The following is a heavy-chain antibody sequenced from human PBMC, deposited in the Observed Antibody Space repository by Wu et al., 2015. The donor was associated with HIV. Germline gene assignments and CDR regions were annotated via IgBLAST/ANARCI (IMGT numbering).Heavy chain of an antibody. V-gene: IGHV1-69*05. CDR1: GSTFNA. Sequence: QDHLVQSGAEVKKPGSSVKISCKASGSTFNAVNWLRQAPGQGLEWMGGIIPLFGTTEYAHIFQDRVTITTDESTSTAYMRLTSLTSDDTAMYFCAGEGAYSGSYPKTYYLDSWGQGTLVTVSS. CDR3: AGEGAYSGSYPKTYYLDS. D-gene: IGHD1-26*01. CDR2: IIPLFGTT. J-gene: IGHJ4*02.